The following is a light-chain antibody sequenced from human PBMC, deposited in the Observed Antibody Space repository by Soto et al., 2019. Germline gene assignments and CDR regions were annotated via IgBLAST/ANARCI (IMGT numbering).Light chain of an antibody. CDR2: DVS. CDR1: SSDVGGSNY. Sequence: QSALTQPPSVSGSPGQSVTISCTGTSSDVGGSNYVSWYQKNPDKAPKLIIYDVSKWPSGVPDRFSAYKSGNTASLTISGLQAVDEADYYCCSNAGSDTLIFGGGTQLTVL. V-gene: IGLV2-11*01. J-gene: IGLJ7*01. CDR3: CSNAGSDTLI.